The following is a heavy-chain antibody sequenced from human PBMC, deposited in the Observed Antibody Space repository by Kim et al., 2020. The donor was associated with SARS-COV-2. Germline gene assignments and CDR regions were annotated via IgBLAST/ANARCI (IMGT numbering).Heavy chain of an antibody. V-gene: IGHV3-30*18. Sequence: GGSLRLSCAASGFTFSSYGMHWVRQAPGKGLEWVAVISYDGSNKYYADSVKGRFTISRDNSKNTLYLQMNSLRAEDTAVYYCAKDRYCSSTSCLRVVRYYYYGMDVWGQGTTVTVSS. CDR3: AKDRYCSSTSCLRVVRYYYYGMDV. J-gene: IGHJ6*02. D-gene: IGHD2-2*01. CDR1: GFTFSSYG. CDR2: ISYDGSNK.